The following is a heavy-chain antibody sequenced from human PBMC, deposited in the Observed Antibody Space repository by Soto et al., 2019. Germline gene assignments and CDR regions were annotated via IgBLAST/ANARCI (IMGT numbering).Heavy chain of an antibody. Sequence: QVQLVQSGAEVKKPGSSVKVSCKASGGTFSSYAISWVRQAPGQGLEWMGGIIPIFGTANYAQKFQGRGTINSDEAQSTADLELSSPRSEDTAVYCCAGRADPRGITVIVVWYYGMDVWGQGTTVTVSS. CDR2: IIPIFGTA. J-gene: IGHJ6*02. CDR3: AGRADPRGITVIVVWYYGMDV. D-gene: IGHD3-22*01. CDR1: GGTFSSYA. V-gene: IGHV1-69*01.